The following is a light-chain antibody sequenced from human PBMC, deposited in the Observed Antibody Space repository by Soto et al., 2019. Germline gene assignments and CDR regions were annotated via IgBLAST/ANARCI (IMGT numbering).Light chain of an antibody. J-gene: IGLJ1*01. V-gene: IGLV1-44*01. CDR2: TNN. CDR1: SSNIGSNT. CDR3: AAWDDSLHALV. Sequence: QSVLTQPPSASGTPGQRVTISCSGTSSNIGSNTVNWYQQLPGTAPKLLIYTNNQRPSGVPDRFSGSKSGTSASLAISGLQSEDEADYYCAAWDDSLHALVFGTGTKVTI.